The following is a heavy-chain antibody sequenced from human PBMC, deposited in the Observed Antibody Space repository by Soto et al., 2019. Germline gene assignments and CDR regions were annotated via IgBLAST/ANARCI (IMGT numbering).Heavy chain of an antibody. J-gene: IGHJ5*02. CDR1: GGTFSSYA. CDR3: ARVDYYYDSSGYYSRIFDP. V-gene: IGHV1-69*13. CDR2: IIPIFGTA. D-gene: IGHD3-22*01. Sequence: GASVKVSCKASGGTFSSYAISWVRQAPGQGLEWMGGIIPIFGTANYAQKFQGRVTITADESTSTAYMELSSLGSEDTAVYYCARVDYYYDSSGYYSRIFDPWGQGTLVTVSS.